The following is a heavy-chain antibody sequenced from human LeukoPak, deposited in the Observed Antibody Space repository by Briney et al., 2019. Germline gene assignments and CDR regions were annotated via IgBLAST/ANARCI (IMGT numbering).Heavy chain of an antibody. CDR1: GFTFSSYW. D-gene: IGHD6-19*01. J-gene: IGHJ4*02. CDR3: TTGYSSGWYNEGNY. CDR2: IKQDGSGE. Sequence: GGSLRLSCVASGFTFSSYWMSWVRQAPGKGLEWVAKIKQDGSGEYYLDSVKGRLTISRDNAKNSLYLQMNSLRAEDTAVYFCTTGYSSGWYNEGNYWGQGTLVTVSS. V-gene: IGHV3-7*01.